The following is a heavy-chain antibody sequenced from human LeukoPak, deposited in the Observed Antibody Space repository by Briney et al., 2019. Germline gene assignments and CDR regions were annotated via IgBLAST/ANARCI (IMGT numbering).Heavy chain of an antibody. CDR1: GFTVSSNY. D-gene: IGHD3-9*01. V-gene: IGHV3-53*01. CDR3: AKDPLDILTGYYPD. J-gene: IGHJ4*02. Sequence: GGSLRLSCAASGFTVSSNYMSWVRQAPGKGLEWVSVIYSGGSTAYADSVKGRFTISRDNSKNTLYLQMNSLRAEDTAVYYCAKDPLDILTGYYPDWGQGTLVTVSS. CDR2: IYSGGST.